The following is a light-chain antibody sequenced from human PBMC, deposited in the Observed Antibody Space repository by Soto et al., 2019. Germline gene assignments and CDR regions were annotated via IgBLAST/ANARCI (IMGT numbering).Light chain of an antibody. CDR3: QSYDSSLSGAYV. J-gene: IGLJ1*01. CDR1: RSNIGAGYD. CDR2: VTT. V-gene: IGLV1-40*01. Sequence: QSVLTQPPSVSGAPGQRVTISCTGSRSNIGAGYDVHWYQQLPGTAPKLLIYVTTNRPSGVPDRFSGSTSGTSASLAITGLKAEDEADYYCQSYDSSLSGAYVIRAGTKVSVL.